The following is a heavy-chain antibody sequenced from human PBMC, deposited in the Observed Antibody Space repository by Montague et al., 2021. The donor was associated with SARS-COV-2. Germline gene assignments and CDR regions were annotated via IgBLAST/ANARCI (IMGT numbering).Heavy chain of an antibody. V-gene: IGHV4-59*01. CDR3: ARAQNTCFIANCGNYFEV. J-gene: IGHJ4*02. CDR1: GDSISSYY. Sequence: SETLSLTCEVSGDSISSYYWSWIRQSPGKGMEWIGYVHYTGSTKNTPTLKTRVTLSLDTPKNNFSLKLRSVTATDTAIDYCARAQNTCFIANCGNYFEVWGQGALVTVSS. CDR2: VHYTGST. D-gene: IGHD1-1*01.